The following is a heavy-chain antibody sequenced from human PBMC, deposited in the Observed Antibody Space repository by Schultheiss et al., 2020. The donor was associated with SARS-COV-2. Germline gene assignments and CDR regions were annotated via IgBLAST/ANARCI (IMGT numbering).Heavy chain of an antibody. CDR2: ISSSGSTI. J-gene: IGHJ1*01. V-gene: IGHV3-11*01. CDR3: ARGQQWLVTQYFQH. CDR1: GFTFSDYY. D-gene: IGHD6-19*01. Sequence: GGSLRLSCAASGFTFSDYYMSWIRQAPGKGLEWVSYISSSGSTIYYADSVKGRFTISRDNAKNSLYLQMNSLRAEDTAVYYCARGQQWLVTQYFQHWGQGTLVTVSS.